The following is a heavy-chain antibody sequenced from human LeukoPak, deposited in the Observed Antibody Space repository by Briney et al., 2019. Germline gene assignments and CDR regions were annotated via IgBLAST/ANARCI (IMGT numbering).Heavy chain of an antibody. J-gene: IGHJ4*02. CDR1: GGSISSGNYF. CDR2: IYHSGST. V-gene: IGHV4-31*03. D-gene: IGHD6-6*01. CDR3: ARGVAARLYY. Sequence: PSQTLSLTCTVSGGSISSGNYFWSWIRQHPGKGLEWIGYIYHSGSTNYNPSLKSRVTISVDTSKNQFSLKLSSVTAADTAVYYCARGVAARLYYWGQGTLVTVSS.